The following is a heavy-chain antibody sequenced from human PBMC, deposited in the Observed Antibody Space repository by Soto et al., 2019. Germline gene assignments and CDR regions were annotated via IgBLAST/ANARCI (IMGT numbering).Heavy chain of an antibody. V-gene: IGHV4-31*03. Sequence: QVQLQESGPGLVKPSQTLSLTCTVSGGSISSGGYYWSWIRQHPGKGLEWIGYIYYSGSTYYNPSLKGRVTISVDTSKNQFSLKLSSVTAADTAVYYCARGGGFLVYYYGMDVWGQGTTVTVSS. J-gene: IGHJ6*02. D-gene: IGHD3-3*01. CDR2: IYYSGST. CDR1: GGSISSGGYY. CDR3: ARGGGFLVYYYGMDV.